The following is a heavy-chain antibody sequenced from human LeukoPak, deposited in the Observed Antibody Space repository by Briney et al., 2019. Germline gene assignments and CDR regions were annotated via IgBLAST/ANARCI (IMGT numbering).Heavy chain of an antibody. D-gene: IGHD3-3*01. Sequence: SQTLSLTCTVSGGSISSGSYYWSWIRQPAGKGLEWIGRIYTSGSTNYNPSLKSRVTISVDTSKNQFSLKLSSVTAADTAVYHCARVSRFLDPDFDYWGQGTLVTVSS. V-gene: IGHV4-61*02. CDR1: GGSISSGSYY. CDR3: ARVSRFLDPDFDY. CDR2: IYTSGST. J-gene: IGHJ4*02.